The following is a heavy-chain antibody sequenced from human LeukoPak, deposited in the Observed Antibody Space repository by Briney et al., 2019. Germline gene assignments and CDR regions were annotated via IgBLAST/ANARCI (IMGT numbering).Heavy chain of an antibody. D-gene: IGHD3-10*02. CDR2: ISSSGSTI. CDR3: AELGITMIGGV. CDR1: GFTFSSYE. J-gene: IGHJ6*04. Sequence: GGSLRLSCAASGFTFSSYEMNWVRQAPGKGLEWVSYISSSGSTIYYADSVKGRFTISRDNAKNSLYLQMISLRAEDTAVYYCAELGITMIGGVWGKGTTVTISS. V-gene: IGHV3-48*03.